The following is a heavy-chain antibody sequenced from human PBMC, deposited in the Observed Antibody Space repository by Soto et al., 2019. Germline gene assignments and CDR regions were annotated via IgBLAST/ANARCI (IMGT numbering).Heavy chain of an antibody. J-gene: IGHJ5*02. V-gene: IGHV1-69*01. CDR1: GGTFSSYA. D-gene: IGHD4-17*01. CDR3: AATMDYGDPTEWFDP. Sequence: QVQLVQSGAEVKKPGSSVKVSCKASGGTFSSYAISWVRQAPGQGLEWMGGIIPIFGTAHYAQKFQGRVTITADESTCTAYMELSSLRSEDTAVYYCAATMDYGDPTEWFDPWGQGTLVTVSS. CDR2: IIPIFGTA.